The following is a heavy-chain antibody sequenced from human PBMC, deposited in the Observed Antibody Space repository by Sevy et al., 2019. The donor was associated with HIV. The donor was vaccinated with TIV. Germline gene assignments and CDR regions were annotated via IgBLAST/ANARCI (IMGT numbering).Heavy chain of an antibody. D-gene: IGHD6-6*01. CDR2: ISATGST. V-gene: IGHV3-48*02. J-gene: IGHJ4*02. Sequence: GGSLRLSCEASGFTFRGYGMNWVRQAPGKGLEWVSYISATGSTNYAESVKGRFTISRDNAKNSLSLQMDSLREDDTAVYYCARGGAARPDYWGQRTLVTDSS. CDR3: ARGGAARPDY. CDR1: GFTFRGYG.